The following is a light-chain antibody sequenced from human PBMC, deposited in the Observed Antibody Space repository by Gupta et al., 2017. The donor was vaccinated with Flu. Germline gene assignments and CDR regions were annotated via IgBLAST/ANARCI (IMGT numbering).Light chain of an antibody. CDR1: ELGDIY. Sequence: SFELTQPPSVSVSPGQTATITCSGTGNELGDIYVSWYQQKPGQSPVLVIYQDIQRPSGIPERFSGSNSGDTATLSISETQAMDEADYYCQAWDSGTCGFGGGTKLTGL. J-gene: IGLJ2*01. V-gene: IGLV3-1*01. CDR2: QDI. CDR3: QAWDSGTCG.